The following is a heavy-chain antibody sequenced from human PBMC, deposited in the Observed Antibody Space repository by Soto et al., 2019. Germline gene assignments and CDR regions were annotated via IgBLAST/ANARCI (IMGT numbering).Heavy chain of an antibody. Sequence: SQTLSLTCGISGDSVSSNSAAWNWLRQSPSRGLEWLGRTYYRSQWYNDYAVSVKSRITLNADTSRNQFYLVLNSVTPEDTAVYYCARSGERYFDPWGQGTPVTVSS. CDR1: GDSVSSNSAA. D-gene: IGHD3-10*01. CDR3: ARSGERYFDP. J-gene: IGHJ5*02. V-gene: IGHV6-1*01. CDR2: TYYRSQWYN.